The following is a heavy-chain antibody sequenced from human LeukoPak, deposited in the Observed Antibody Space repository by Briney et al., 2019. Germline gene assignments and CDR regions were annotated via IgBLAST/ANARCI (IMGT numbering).Heavy chain of an antibody. V-gene: IGHV1-69*05. J-gene: IGHJ4*02. CDR3: ASSPDYYGSGSYYSS. CDR1: GGTFSSYA. Sequence: SVKVSCKASGGTFSSYAISWVRQAPGQGLEWMGRIIPIFATANYAQKFQGRVTITTDESTSTAYMELSSLRSEDTAVYYCASSPDYYGSGSYYSSWGQGTLVTVSS. CDR2: IIPIFATA. D-gene: IGHD3-10*01.